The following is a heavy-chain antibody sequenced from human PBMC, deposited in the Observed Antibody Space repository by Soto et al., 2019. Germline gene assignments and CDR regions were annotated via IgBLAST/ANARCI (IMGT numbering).Heavy chain of an antibody. D-gene: IGHD3-3*01. Sequence: PGGSLRLSCAASGFTFSSYGMHWVRQAPGKGLEWVAVISYDGSNKYYADAVKGRFTISRDNPKNTLYLQMNRLRAEDTAVYYCAKDHRTGESDFWSRYYVNYYYGMDVWGQGPTVTVSS. V-gene: IGHV3-30*18. CDR3: AKDHRTGESDFWSRYYVNYYYGMDV. CDR2: ISYDGSNK. CDR1: GFTFSSYG. J-gene: IGHJ6*02.